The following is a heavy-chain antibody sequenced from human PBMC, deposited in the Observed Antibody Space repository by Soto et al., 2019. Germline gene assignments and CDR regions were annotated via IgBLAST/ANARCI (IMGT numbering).Heavy chain of an antibody. D-gene: IGHD6-19*01. V-gene: IGHV3-23*01. CDR3: AKRTSGWYFDY. Sequence: EVQLLESGGNLVQPGGSLRLSCAASGFTFSNYAMSWARQAPGKGLEWVSVISGSGDSTYYADSVKGRFTISRDNSKNTLYMQMNSLRAEDTAVYYCAKRTSGWYFDYWGQGTLVTVSS. J-gene: IGHJ4*02. CDR1: GFTFSNYA. CDR2: ISGSGDST.